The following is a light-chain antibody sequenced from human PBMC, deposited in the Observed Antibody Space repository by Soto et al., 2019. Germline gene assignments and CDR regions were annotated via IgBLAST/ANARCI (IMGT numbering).Light chain of an antibody. CDR1: QSFLHSSNNKNY. CDR2: WAS. CDR3: QQYYSTPET. Sequence: DIVMTQSPDSLAVSLGERATINCKSSQSFLHSSNNKNYLAWYQQKPGQPPKLLIYWASTRESGVPDRFSGSGPGTDFTLTISSLQAEDVAVYYCQQYYSTPETFGQGTKVDIK. J-gene: IGKJ1*01. V-gene: IGKV4-1*01.